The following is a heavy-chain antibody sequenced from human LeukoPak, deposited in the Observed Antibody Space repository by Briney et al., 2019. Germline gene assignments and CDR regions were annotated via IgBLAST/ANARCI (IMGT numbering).Heavy chain of an antibody. CDR2: ISGSGGST. CDR1: GFTFSSYA. J-gene: IGHJ3*02. CDR3: AKDSGGRNVVWGAFDI. V-gene: IGHV3-23*01. Sequence: QPGGSLKLSCAASGFTFSSYAMSWVRQAPGKGLEWVSGISGSGGSTYYADSVKGRFTISRDISKNTLYLQMNSLRAEDTAVYYCAKDSGGRNVVWGAFDIWGQGTMVTVSS. D-gene: IGHD2-2*01.